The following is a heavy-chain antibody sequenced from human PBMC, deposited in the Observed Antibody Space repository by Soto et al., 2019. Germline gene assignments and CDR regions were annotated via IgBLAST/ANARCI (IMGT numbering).Heavy chain of an antibody. CDR2: INPNSGGT. D-gene: IGHD2-2*01. J-gene: IGHJ4*02. CDR3: ARSSDIVLVPAEYYFDY. CDR1: GYTFTGYY. V-gene: IGHV1-2*04. Sequence: AASVKVSCKASGYTFTGYYMHWVRQAPGQGLEWMGWINPNSGGTNYAQKFQGWVTMTRDTSISTAYMELSRLRSDDTAVYYCARSSDIVLVPAEYYFDYWGQGTLVTVSS.